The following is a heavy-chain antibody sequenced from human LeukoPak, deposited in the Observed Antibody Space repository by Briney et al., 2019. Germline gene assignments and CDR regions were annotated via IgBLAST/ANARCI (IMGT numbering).Heavy chain of an antibody. CDR1: GGSISSYY. Sequence: SETLSLTCTVSGGSISSYYWSWIRQPPGKGLEWIGYIYYSGSTNYNPSLKSRVTISVDTSKNQFSLKLSSVTAADTAVYYCARSRYVVVVAATPDFDHWGQGTLVTVSS. D-gene: IGHD2-15*01. J-gene: IGHJ4*02. V-gene: IGHV4-59*01. CDR2: IYYSGST. CDR3: ARSRYVVVVAATPDFDH.